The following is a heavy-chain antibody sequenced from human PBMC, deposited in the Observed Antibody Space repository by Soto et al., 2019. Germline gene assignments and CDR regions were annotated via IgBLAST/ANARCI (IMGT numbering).Heavy chain of an antibody. J-gene: IGHJ4*02. CDR2: ISGSGGST. V-gene: IGHV3-23*01. Sequence: SLRLSCAASGFTFSSYAMSWVRQAPGKGLEWVSAISGSGGSTYYADSVKGRFTISRDNSKNTLYLQMNSLRAEDTAVYYCAKDRSSSPGNFDYWGQGTLVTVSS. CDR1: GFTFSSYA. D-gene: IGHD6-6*01. CDR3: AKDRSSSPGNFDY.